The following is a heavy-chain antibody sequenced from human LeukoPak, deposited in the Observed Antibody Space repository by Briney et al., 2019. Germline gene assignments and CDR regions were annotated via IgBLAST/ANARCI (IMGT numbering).Heavy chain of an antibody. V-gene: IGHV3-23*01. CDR1: GFTFSSYA. J-gene: IGHJ4*02. CDR3: AKGDLSYDILTGRIDY. D-gene: IGHD3-9*01. Sequence: GGPLRLSCAASGFTFSSYAMSWVRQAPGKGLEWVSAISGSGGSTYYADSVKGRFTISRDNSKNTLYLQMNSLRAEDTAVYYCAKGDLSYDILTGRIDYWGQGTLVTVSS. CDR2: ISGSGGST.